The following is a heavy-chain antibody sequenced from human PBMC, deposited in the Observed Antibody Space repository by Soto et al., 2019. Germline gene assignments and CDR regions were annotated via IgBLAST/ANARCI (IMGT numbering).Heavy chain of an antibody. J-gene: IGHJ5*02. V-gene: IGHV1-3*05. D-gene: IGHD3-3*01. CDR3: ARTQSIGDKRGDYFDP. CDR1: GYTFTNYG. CDR2: INPGNGIS. Sequence: QVKLVQSGAEEKKPGASVKVSCKASGYTFTNYGIYWMRQAPGQRLEWIGWINPGNGISKSSERLQGRVSLSRDAFAYTACMELSSLTSEDTAVYYCARTQSIGDKRGDYFDPWGQGTLVTVSS.